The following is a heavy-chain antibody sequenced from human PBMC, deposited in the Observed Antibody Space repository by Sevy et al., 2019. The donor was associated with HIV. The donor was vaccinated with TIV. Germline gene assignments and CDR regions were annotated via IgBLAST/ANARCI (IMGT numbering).Heavy chain of an antibody. Sequence: GGCLRLSCAASGFTFSSYEMNWVRQAPGKGLEWVSYISSSGSTIYYADSVKGRFTISRDNAKNSLYLQMNSLRAEDTAVYYCMGTAMDSTYFDYWGQGTLVTVSS. J-gene: IGHJ4*02. V-gene: IGHV3-48*03. CDR3: MGTAMDSTYFDY. CDR1: GFTFSSYE. CDR2: ISSSGSTI. D-gene: IGHD5-18*01.